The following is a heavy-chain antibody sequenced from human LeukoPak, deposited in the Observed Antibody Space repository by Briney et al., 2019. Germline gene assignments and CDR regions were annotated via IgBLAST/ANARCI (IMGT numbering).Heavy chain of an antibody. D-gene: IGHD2-2*01. J-gene: IGHJ4*02. CDR1: RFTFSSYS. CDR2: ISSSSSTI. Sequence: GGSLRLSCAASRFTFSSYSMNWVRQAPGKGLEWVSYISSSSSTIYYADSVKGRFTISRDNSKNSLYLQMNSLRAEDTAVYYCARESCSSTSCYDYWGQGTLVTVSS. CDR3: ARESCSSTSCYDY. V-gene: IGHV3-48*01.